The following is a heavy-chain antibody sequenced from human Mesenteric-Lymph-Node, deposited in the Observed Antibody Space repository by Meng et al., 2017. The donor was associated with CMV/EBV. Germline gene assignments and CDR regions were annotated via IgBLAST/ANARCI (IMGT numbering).Heavy chain of an antibody. Sequence: GGSLRLSCTASGFTFGDYAMSWVRQAPGKGLEWVGRIKSKTDGGTTDYAAPVKGRFTISRDDSKNTLYLQMNSLKTEDTAVYYCTTGRMVRGVAGYWGQGTLVTVSS. V-gene: IGHV3-15*01. CDR3: TTGRMVRGVAGY. CDR1: GFTFGDYA. J-gene: IGHJ4*02. D-gene: IGHD3-10*01. CDR2: IKSKTDGGTT.